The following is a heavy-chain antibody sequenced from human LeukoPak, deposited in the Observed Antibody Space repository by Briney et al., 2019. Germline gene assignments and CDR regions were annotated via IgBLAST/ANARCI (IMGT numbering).Heavy chain of an antibody. Sequence: SETLSLTCTVSGGSISSSSYYWGWIRQPPGKGLEWIGSIYYSGSTYYNPSLKSRVTISVDTSKNQFSLKLSSVTAADTAVNYCARASPYSSWSFYFDYWGQGTLVTVSS. CDR1: GGSISSSSYY. D-gene: IGHD6-13*01. CDR3: ARASPYSSWSFYFDY. CDR2: IYYSGST. V-gene: IGHV4-39*07. J-gene: IGHJ4*02.